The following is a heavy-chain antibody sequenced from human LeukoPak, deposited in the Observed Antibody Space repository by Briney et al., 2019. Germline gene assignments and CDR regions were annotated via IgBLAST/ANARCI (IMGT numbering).Heavy chain of an antibody. Sequence: ASVNVSCKASGYTFTSYGISWVRQAPGQGLEWMGWISAYNGNTNYAQKLQGSVIMTTDTSTSTAYIELRSLRSDDTAVYYCARDQGIVVVPAATIDYWGQGTMVTVSS. V-gene: IGHV1-18*01. D-gene: IGHD2-2*01. J-gene: IGHJ4*02. CDR2: ISAYNGNT. CDR3: ARDQGIVVVPAATIDY. CDR1: GYTFTSYG.